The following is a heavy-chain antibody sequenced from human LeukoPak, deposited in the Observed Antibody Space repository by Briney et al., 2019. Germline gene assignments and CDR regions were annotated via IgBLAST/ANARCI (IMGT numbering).Heavy chain of an antibody. CDR2: IISMFGIA. J-gene: IGHJ6*02. D-gene: IGHD5-24*01. CDR1: GGTFSSYA. V-gene: IGHV1-69*04. Sequence: GSSVKVSCKASGGTFSSYAISWVRQAPGQGLEWMGSIISMFGIANYAQKFQGRVTITADKSTSTAHMELSSLRSEDTAVEYCARVEMATTKYYYGMDVWGQGTTVTVSS. CDR3: ARVEMATTKYYYGMDV.